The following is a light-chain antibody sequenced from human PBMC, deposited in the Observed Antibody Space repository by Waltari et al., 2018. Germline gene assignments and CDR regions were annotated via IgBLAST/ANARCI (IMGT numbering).Light chain of an antibody. CDR1: QTINNNF. Sequence: IVLTQSPDTLSLSPGQRATLSCRASQTINNNFLVWYQQKPGQAPRPLIHGASRRATDFPDRFSGSGSGTDFTLTISRLEPEDVAVYYCQQYDGSILTFGGGTKVEV. CDR3: QQYDGSILT. CDR2: GAS. J-gene: IGKJ4*01. V-gene: IGKV3-20*01.